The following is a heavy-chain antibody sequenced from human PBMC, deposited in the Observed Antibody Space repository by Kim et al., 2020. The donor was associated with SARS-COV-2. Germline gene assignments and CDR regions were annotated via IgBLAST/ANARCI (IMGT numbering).Heavy chain of an antibody. CDR2: ISYDGSNK. CDR1: GFTFSSYA. CDR3: AGGTAFGY. J-gene: IGHJ4*02. D-gene: IGHD1-1*01. V-gene: IGHV3-30*04. Sequence: GGSLRLSCAASGFTFSSYAMHWVRQAPGKGLEWVAVISYDGSNKYYADSVKGRFTISRDNSKNTLYLQMNSLRAEDTAVYYCAGGTAFGYWGQRTLVTVSS.